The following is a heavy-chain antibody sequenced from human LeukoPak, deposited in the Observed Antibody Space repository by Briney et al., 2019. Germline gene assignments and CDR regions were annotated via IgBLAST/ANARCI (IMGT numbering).Heavy chain of an antibody. CDR3: ARDWNGWGSSWYST. Sequence: GASVKVSCKASGYAFTGYYMHWVRQAPGQGLEWMGWINPNSGGTNYAQKFQGRVTMTRDTSISTAYMELSRLRSDDTAVYYCARDWNGWGSSWYSTWGQGTLVTVSS. CDR1: GYAFTGYY. V-gene: IGHV1-2*02. D-gene: IGHD6-13*01. J-gene: IGHJ4*02. CDR2: INPNSGGT.